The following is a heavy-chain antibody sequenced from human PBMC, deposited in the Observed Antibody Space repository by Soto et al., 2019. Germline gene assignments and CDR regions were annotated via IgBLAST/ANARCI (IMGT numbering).Heavy chain of an antibody. V-gene: IGHV1-18*01. CDR1: GYTFTTYA. J-gene: IGHJ4*02. Sequence: GAEVKKPGASVKVSCKASGYTFTTYAISWVRQAPGQGLEWMGRISTYNGNTKYAQKLQGRVTMTTDTSTSTAYMELRSLRSDDTAVYYCARDPQYSTSSQVFDSWGQGTLVTVSS. CDR2: ISTYNGNT. CDR3: ARDPQYSTSSQVFDS. D-gene: IGHD6-6*01.